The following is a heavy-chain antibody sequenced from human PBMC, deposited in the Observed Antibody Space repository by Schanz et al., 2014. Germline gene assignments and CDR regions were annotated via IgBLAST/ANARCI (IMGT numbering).Heavy chain of an antibody. Sequence: EVQLLESGGGLVQPGGSLRLSCAASGFTFRNYGMSWVRQAPGQGLEWVGVISSDGNQQYYVDSVRGRFTMSRDNAKNSLFLQMNSLRAEDTAVYYCARGVRIDYWGQGTLVTVSS. J-gene: IGHJ4*02. CDR2: ISSDGNQQ. D-gene: IGHD3-3*01. CDR3: ARGVRIDY. CDR1: GFTFRNYG. V-gene: IGHV3-7*01.